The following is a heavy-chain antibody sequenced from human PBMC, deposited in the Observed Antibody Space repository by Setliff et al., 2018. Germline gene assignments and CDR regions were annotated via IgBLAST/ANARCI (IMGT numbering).Heavy chain of an antibody. CDR1: GGSISSGGYY. D-gene: IGHD3-10*01. CDR2: IYYSGST. V-gene: IGHV4-31*03. CDR3: ARDPFGNPVFDP. J-gene: IGHJ5*02. Sequence: PSETLSLTCTVSGGSISSGGYYWSWIRQPPGKGLEWIGYIYYSGSTYYNPSLKSRVTISRDNTKNSLYLQMNSLRAEDTAVYYCARDPFGNPVFDPWGQGTLVTVSS.